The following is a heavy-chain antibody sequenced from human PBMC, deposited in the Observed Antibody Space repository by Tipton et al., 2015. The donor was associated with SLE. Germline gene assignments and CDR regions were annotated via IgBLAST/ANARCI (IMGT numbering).Heavy chain of an antibody. J-gene: IGHJ4*02. CDR1: GVSVSGNY. CDR3: TRDFTGPKDY. D-gene: IGHD1-1*01. Sequence: QLVQSGGGLVQPGGSLRLSCAASGVSVSGNYMSWVRQAPGKGLEWVSVIYIDGRTFYADSVKGRFTISRDNSKNTLYLQTNSLRPEDTAVYYCTRDFTGPKDYWGQGTLVTVSS. V-gene: IGHV3-53*04. CDR2: IYIDGRT.